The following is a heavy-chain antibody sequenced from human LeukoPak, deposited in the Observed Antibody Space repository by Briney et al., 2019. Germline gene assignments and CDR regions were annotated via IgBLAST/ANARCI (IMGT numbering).Heavy chain of an antibody. Sequence: GRSLRLSCAASGFTFSSYAMHWVRQAPGKGLEWVAVISYDGSNKYYADSVKGRFTISRDNSKNTLYLQMNSLRAEDTAVYYCARDGYYYDSSPGPLLDYWGQGTLVTVSS. V-gene: IGHV3-30-3*01. CDR2: ISYDGSNK. D-gene: IGHD3-22*01. CDR1: GFTFSSYA. CDR3: ARDGYYYDSSPGPLLDY. J-gene: IGHJ4*02.